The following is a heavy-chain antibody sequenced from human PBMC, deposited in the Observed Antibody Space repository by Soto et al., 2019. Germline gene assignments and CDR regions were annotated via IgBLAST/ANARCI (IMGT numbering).Heavy chain of an antibody. CDR3: ARRYYDSSGYWNDAFDI. CDR1: GYTFTSYG. CDR2: ISAYNGNT. V-gene: IGHV1-18*01. J-gene: IGHJ3*02. D-gene: IGHD3-22*01. Sequence: ASVKVSCKASGYTFTSYGISWVRQAPGQGLEWMGWISAYNGNTNYAQKLQGRVTMTTDTSTSTAYMELSSLRSEDTAVYYCARRYYDSSGYWNDAFDIWGQGTMVTVSS.